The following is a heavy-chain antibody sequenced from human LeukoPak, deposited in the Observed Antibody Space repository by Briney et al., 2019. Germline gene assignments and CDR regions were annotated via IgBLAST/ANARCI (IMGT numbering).Heavy chain of an antibody. J-gene: IGHJ3*02. CDR3: VREYSSSSGRAFDM. V-gene: IGHV3-74*01. CDR1: GFTFSSYW. D-gene: IGHD6-6*01. Sequence: QPGGSLRLSCAASGFTFSSYWMHWARQAPGKGLVWVSRISTDGSSTNSADSVKGRLTISRDNAKNTLYLQMNSLRAEDTAVYYCVREYSSSSGRAFDMWGQGTMVTVSP. CDR2: ISTDGSST.